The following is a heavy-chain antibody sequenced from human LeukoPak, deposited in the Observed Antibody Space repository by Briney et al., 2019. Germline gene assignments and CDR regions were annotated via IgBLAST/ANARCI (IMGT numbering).Heavy chain of an antibody. V-gene: IGHV1-8*02. D-gene: IGHD3-10*01. CDR1: GYTFTSYG. J-gene: IGHJ6*03. Sequence: GASVKVSCKASGYTFTSYGISWVRQAPGQGLEWMGWISAYSGNAGYAQKFQGRVTMTRNTSISTAYRELSSLRSEDTAVYYCARASITMVRGVILESYYYYYYMDVWGKGTTVTISS. CDR2: ISAYSGNA. CDR3: ARASITMVRGVILESYYYYYYMDV.